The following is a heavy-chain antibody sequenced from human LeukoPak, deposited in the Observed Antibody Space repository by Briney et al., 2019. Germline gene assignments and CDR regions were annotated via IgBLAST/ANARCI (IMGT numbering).Heavy chain of an antibody. CDR2: IYHSGST. D-gene: IGHD4-17*01. V-gene: IGHV4-30-2*01. J-gene: IGHJ4*02. CDR3: ARVLEDYGDYLDY. Sequence: KPSETLSLTCTVSGGSISSGGYYWSWIRQPPGKGLEWIGYIYHSGSTYYNPSLKSRVTISVDRSKNQFSLKLSSVAAADTAVYYCARVLEDYGDYLDYWGQGTLVTVSS. CDR1: GGSISSGGYY.